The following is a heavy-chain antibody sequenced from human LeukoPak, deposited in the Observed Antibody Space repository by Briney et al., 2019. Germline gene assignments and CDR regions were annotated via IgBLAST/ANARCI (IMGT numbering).Heavy chain of an antibody. J-gene: IGHJ5*02. V-gene: IGHV4-4*07. D-gene: IGHD6-13*01. Sequence: PSETLSLTCTVSGGSISSYYWSWIRQPAGKGLEWIGRIYTSGSTNYNPSLKSRVTMSVDTSKNQFSLKLSSVTAADTAVYYCARYAAAGMLDWFDPWGQGTLVTVSS. CDR2: IYTSGST. CDR1: GGSISSYY. CDR3: ARYAAAGMLDWFDP.